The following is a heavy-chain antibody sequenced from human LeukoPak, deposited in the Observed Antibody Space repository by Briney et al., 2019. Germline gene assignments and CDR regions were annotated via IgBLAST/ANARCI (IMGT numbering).Heavy chain of an antibody. CDR3: AKQRVSNGYYYFDY. CDR1: GFTFSSYA. CDR2: FSSGAST. J-gene: IGHJ4*02. D-gene: IGHD3-22*01. Sequence: GGSLRLSCAASGFTFSSYALSWVRQAPGKGLEWVSSFSSGASTDYADSVKGRFTISRDNPKNTVYLQMNSLRAEDTAVYCCAKQRVSNGYYYFDYWGQGTLVTVSS. V-gene: IGHV3-23*01.